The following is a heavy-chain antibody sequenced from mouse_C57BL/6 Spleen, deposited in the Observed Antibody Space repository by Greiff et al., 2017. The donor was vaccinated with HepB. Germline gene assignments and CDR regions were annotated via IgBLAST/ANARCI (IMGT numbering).Heavy chain of an antibody. CDR1: GYAFSSSW. CDR2: IYPGDGDT. D-gene: IGHD1-1*01. V-gene: IGHV1-82*01. CDR3: ARSTVVERGFDY. Sequence: VHLVESGPELVKPGASVKISCKASGYAFSSSWMNWVKQRPGKGLEWIGRIYPGDGDTNYNGKFKGKATLTADKSSSTAYMQLSSLTSEDSAVYFCARSTVVERGFDYWGQGTTLTVSS. J-gene: IGHJ2*01.